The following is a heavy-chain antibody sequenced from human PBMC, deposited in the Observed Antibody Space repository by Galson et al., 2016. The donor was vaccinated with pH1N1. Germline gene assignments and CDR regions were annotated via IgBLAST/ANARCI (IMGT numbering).Heavy chain of an antibody. D-gene: IGHD3-22*01. V-gene: IGHV6-1*01. Sequence: CAISGDSVSSNSAAWNWIRQSPSRGLEWLGRTCYRSKWYNDYGVSVKSRITINPDTSKNQCSLQLKSVTPEDTAVYYCARSEYYYDSSGYRHDTFDIWGQGTTVTVSS. J-gene: IGHJ3*02. CDR2: TCYRSKWYN. CDR3: ARSEYYYDSSGYRHDTFDI. CDR1: GDSVSSNSAA.